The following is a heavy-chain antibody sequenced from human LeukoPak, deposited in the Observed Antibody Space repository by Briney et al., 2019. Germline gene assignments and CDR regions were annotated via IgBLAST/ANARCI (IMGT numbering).Heavy chain of an antibody. Sequence: GGSLRLSCAASGLTFSSYAMSWVRQAPGKGLEWVSAISGSGGSTYYADSVKGRFTISRDNSKNTLYLQMNSLRAEDTAVYYCATPLGDFWSGYRARTDYWGQGTLVTVSS. J-gene: IGHJ4*02. CDR3: ATPLGDFWSGYRARTDY. CDR2: ISGSGGST. D-gene: IGHD3-3*01. CDR1: GLTFSSYA. V-gene: IGHV3-23*01.